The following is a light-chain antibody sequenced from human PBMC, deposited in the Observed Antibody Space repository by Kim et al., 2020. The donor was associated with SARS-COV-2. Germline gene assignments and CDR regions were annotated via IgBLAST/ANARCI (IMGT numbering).Light chain of an antibody. CDR2: GAS. CDR1: QSVDSN. J-gene: IGKJ4*01. CDR3: HQYNDWPPHT. Sequence: EIVMTQSPVSVSVSPGERATLSCRASQSVDSNLAWYQQRPGQDPRLLIYGASTRATGVPARFSGSGSGTEFTLTISSLQSEDFALYYCHQYNDWPPHTFGGGTKVEIK. V-gene: IGKV3-15*01.